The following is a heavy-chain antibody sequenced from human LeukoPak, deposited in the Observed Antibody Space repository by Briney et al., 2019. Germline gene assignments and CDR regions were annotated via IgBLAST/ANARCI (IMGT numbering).Heavy chain of an antibody. CDR1: GYTFTSYD. V-gene: IGHV1-8*01. CDR2: MNPNSGNT. Sequence: ASVKVSCKASGYTFTSYDINWVRQATGQGLEWMGWMNPNSGNTGYAQKFQGRVTMTRNTSISTAYMELSSLRSEDTAVYYCARSLMYSCYGNTDYWGQGTLVTVSS. D-gene: IGHD5-12*01. CDR3: ARSLMYSCYGNTDY. J-gene: IGHJ4*02.